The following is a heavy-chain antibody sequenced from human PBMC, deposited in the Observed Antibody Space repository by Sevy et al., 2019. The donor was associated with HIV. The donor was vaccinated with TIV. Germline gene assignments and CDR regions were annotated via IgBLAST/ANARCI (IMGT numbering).Heavy chain of an antibody. D-gene: IGHD5-12*01. Sequence: SETLSLTCTVSGGSISSSSYYWGWIRQPPGKGMEWIGSIYYSGSTYYNPSLKSRVTISVDTSKNQFSLKLSSVTAADTAVDYCARHVKYSGYAFFDYWGQGTLVTVSS. CDR3: ARHVKYSGYAFFDY. CDR2: IYYSGST. V-gene: IGHV4-39*01. J-gene: IGHJ4*02. CDR1: GGSISSSSYY.